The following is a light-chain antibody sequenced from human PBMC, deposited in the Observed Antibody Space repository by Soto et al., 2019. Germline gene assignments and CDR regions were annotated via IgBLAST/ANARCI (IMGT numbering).Light chain of an antibody. V-gene: IGKV3-15*01. J-gene: IGKJ4*01. CDR3: QQYNQFLLT. Sequence: STVSGSGGERATXSCRASQSVSSNLPWCQQKPGHAPRLLIYSASTRATGIPARFSGSGSGTEFTLTIGSLQSEDFAVYYCQQYNQFLLTFGGGTKVDIK. CDR1: QSVSSN. CDR2: SAS.